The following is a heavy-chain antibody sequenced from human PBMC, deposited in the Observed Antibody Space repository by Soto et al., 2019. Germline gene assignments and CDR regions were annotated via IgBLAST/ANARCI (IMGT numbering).Heavy chain of an antibody. CDR2: ISGYNGHT. Sequence: QVQLVQSGAEVRKPGASVKVSCKASGYTFTTYGISWVRQAPGQGLEWMGWISGYNGHTKYAQKFQGRVTMTTDTSTSTVYMELGSLRADDTAVYYCAREGEMPYYYYGLDVWGQGTTVTVSS. CDR1: GYTFTTYG. D-gene: IGHD3-16*01. CDR3: AREGEMPYYYYGLDV. V-gene: IGHV1-18*01. J-gene: IGHJ6*02.